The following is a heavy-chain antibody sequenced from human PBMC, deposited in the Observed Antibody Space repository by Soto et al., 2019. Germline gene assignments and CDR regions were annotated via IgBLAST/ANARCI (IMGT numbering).Heavy chain of an antibody. D-gene: IGHD3-10*01. J-gene: IGHJ4*02. V-gene: IGHV3-23*01. CDR2: IGGSGGSGNT. Sequence: EVQMLESGGGLVQSGGSLRLSCAASGFTFSMYAVSWVRQAPGKGLEWVSVIGGSGGSGNTYYVDSVKGWFAISRDNSKNTLYLQMNSLRAEDTAVYYCARLWNSGRYFDYWGQGILVTVSS. CDR1: GFTFSMYA. CDR3: ARLWNSGRYFDY.